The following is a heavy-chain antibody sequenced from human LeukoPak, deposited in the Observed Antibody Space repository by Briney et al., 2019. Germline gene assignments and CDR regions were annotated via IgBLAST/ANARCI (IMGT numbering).Heavy chain of an antibody. Sequence: ASVTVSCKASGYTFTGYYMHWVRQAPGRGLEWMGRINPNSGGTNYAQKFQGRVTMTRDTSISTAYMELSRLRSDDTAVYYCATPLASSSCLMYWGQGTLVTVSS. V-gene: IGHV1-2*06. CDR3: ATPLASSSCLMY. CDR1: GYTFTGYY. J-gene: IGHJ4*02. D-gene: IGHD6-6*01. CDR2: INPNSGGT.